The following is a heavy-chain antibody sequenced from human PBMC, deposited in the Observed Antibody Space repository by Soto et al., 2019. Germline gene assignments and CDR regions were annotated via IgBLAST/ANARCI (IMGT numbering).Heavy chain of an antibody. D-gene: IGHD2-8*01. Sequence: QVQLQESGPGLVKPSETLSLTCTVSGDFISNFYWSWIRQPAGKGLQSLVRISASGRSNYNPNLQSRVAMSLDTSKNQFSLRLTSLSAADPAVYFCARGMGRYFDLWGRGTLVTVFS. J-gene: IGHJ2*01. V-gene: IGHV4-4*07. CDR2: ISASGRS. CDR1: GDFISNFY. CDR3: ARGMGRYFDL.